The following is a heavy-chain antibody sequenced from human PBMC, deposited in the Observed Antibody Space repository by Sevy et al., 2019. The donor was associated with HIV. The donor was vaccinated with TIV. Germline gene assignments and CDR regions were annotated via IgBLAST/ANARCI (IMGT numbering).Heavy chain of an antibody. CDR3: ARDPSDYYDSSGYYSY. Sequence: GGSLRLSCAASVFTFRSYWMSWVRQAPGKGLEWVANIKQDGSEKYYVDSVKGRFTISRDNAKNSLYLQMNSLRAEDTAVYYCARDPSDYYDSSGYYSYWGQGTLVTVSS. J-gene: IGHJ4*02. V-gene: IGHV3-7*01. D-gene: IGHD3-22*01. CDR1: VFTFRSYW. CDR2: IKQDGSEK.